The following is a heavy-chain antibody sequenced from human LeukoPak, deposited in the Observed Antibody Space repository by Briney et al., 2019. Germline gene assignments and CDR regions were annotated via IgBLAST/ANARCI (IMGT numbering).Heavy chain of an antibody. CDR3: ARVMDYYDSRGYPPPAVADY. CDR1: GYSITSDYY. D-gene: IGHD3-22*01. CDR2: IFHSGTI. Sequence: PSETLSLTCTASGYSITSDYYWGWIRQPPGKGLQWIGSIFHSGTIYYNPSLKSRLTISVDTSKNQFSLKLSSVTAADTALYYCARVMDYYDSRGYPPPAVADYWGQGTLVTVSS. V-gene: IGHV4-38-2*02. J-gene: IGHJ4*02.